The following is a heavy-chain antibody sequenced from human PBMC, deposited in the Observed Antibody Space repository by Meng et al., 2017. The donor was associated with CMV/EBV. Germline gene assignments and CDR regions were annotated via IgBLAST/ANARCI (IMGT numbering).Heavy chain of an antibody. D-gene: IGHD1-14*01. J-gene: IGHJ6*02. V-gene: IGHV3-53*01. CDR1: GFTVSSNY. Sequence: GESLKISCAASGFTVSSNYMSWVRQAPGKGLEWVSVIYSGGSTYYADSVKGRFTISRDNSKNTPYLQMNSLRAEDTAVYYCARETTIGGMDVWGQGTTVTVSS. CDR2: IYSGGST. CDR3: ARETTIGGMDV.